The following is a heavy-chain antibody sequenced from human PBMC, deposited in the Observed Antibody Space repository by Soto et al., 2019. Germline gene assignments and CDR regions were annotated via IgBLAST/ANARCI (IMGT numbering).Heavy chain of an antibody. J-gene: IGHJ6*03. D-gene: IGHD3-22*01. Sequence: EVQLVESGGGLVQPGGFLRLSCAASGFSFSNYWMTWVRQAPGKGLEWVANIKPDGSVKYYLDSVKGRFTISRDNAKNSLFLQMDSLRAEDTAVYYCARVLLPAGYYCYYMDVWGEGTTVTVSS. CDR3: ARVLLPAGYYCYYMDV. CDR2: IKPDGSVK. CDR1: GFSFSNYW. V-gene: IGHV3-7*01.